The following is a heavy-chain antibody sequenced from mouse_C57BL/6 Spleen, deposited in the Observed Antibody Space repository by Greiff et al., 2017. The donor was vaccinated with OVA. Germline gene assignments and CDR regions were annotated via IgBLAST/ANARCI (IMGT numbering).Heavy chain of an antibody. CDR2: IDPANGNT. J-gene: IGHJ3*01. D-gene: IGHD1-1*01. CDR3: AGYYGSSYVGFAD. CDR1: GFNITNTY. V-gene: IGHV14-3*01. Sequence: EVQLQQSVAELVRPGASVQLSCTASGFNITNTYMHWVKQRPEQGLEWIGRIDPANGNTKYAPKFQGKATRTADTSSNTAYLQLSSLTSEDTAIYYCAGYYGSSYVGFADWGQGTLVTISA.